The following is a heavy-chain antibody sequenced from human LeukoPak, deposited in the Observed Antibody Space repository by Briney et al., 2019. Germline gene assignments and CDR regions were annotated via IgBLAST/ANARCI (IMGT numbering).Heavy chain of an antibody. Sequence: GGSLRLSCAASGFTFSGSAMRWVRQASGKGLEWVGRIRSKANSYATAYAASVKGRFTISRDDSKNTAYLQMNSLKTEDTAVYYCRRQDSSGSDAFDIWGQGTMVTVSS. CDR2: IRSKANSYAT. CDR3: RRQDSSGSDAFDI. CDR1: GFTFSGSA. D-gene: IGHD3-22*01. V-gene: IGHV3-73*01. J-gene: IGHJ3*02.